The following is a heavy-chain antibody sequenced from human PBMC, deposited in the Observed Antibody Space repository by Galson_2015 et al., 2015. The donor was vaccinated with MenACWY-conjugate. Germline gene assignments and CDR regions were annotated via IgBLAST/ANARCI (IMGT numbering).Heavy chain of an antibody. Sequence: SETLSLTCIVSGGSISSNDFYCGWFRQPPGKGLEWIGNIHYSGGTYHNPSLKSRITTSVDTSKNQFSLNLASVTAADTAMYYCGRRRPRDIGGGFDIWGQGTLVTVSS. CDR2: IHYSGGT. J-gene: IGHJ3*02. CDR3: GRRRPRDIGGGFDI. CDR1: GGSISSNDFY. D-gene: IGHD2-15*01. V-gene: IGHV4-39*01.